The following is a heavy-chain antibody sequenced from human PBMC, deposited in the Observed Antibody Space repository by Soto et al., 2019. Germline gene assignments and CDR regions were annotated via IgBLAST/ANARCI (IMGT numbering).Heavy chain of an antibody. J-gene: IGHJ4*02. D-gene: IGHD6-6*01. CDR1: VGTFSSYA. CDR3: AREGGYSSSKPYYFDY. Sequence: SVKVCCKASVGTFSSYASRWVRQAPGQGLEWMGGIIPIFGTANYAQKFQGRVTITADESTSTAYMELSSLRSEDTAVYYCAREGGYSSSKPYYFDYWGQGTLVTVSS. CDR2: IIPIFGTA. V-gene: IGHV1-69*13.